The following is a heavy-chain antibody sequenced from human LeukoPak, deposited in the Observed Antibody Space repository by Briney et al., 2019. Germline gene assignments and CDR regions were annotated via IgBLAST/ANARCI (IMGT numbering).Heavy chain of an antibody. CDR3: ATVDDFDAFGI. CDR2: ISDDGNSK. J-gene: IGHJ3*02. V-gene: IGHV3-30*09. Sequence: GGSLRLSCVTSGFTFSNHAMHWVRQAPGKGLEWVAVISDDGNSKYYADSVKGRFAISRDNSKNTMYFQINSLRPEDTALYFCATVDDFDAFGIWGQGTLVTVSS. CDR1: GFTFSNHA. D-gene: IGHD4-23*01.